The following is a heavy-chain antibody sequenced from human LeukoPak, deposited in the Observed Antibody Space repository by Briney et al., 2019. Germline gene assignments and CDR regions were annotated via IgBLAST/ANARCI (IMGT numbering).Heavy chain of an antibody. V-gene: IGHV3-21*01. CDR2: ISSSSSYI. J-gene: IGHJ4*02. CDR1: GFTSSSYS. D-gene: IGHD6-19*01. CDR3: ARAQAESSGLDY. Sequence: GGSLRLSCAASGFTSSSYSMNWVRQAPGKGLEWVSSISSSSSYIYYADSVKGRSTISRDNAKNSLYLQMNSLRAEDTAVYYCARAQAESSGLDYWGQGTLVTVSS.